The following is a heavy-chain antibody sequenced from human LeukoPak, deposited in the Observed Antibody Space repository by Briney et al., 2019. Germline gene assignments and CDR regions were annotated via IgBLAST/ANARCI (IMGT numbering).Heavy chain of an antibody. CDR1: GFTFSNYD. CDR3: AKELDSSGYFDY. Sequence: GGSLRLSCAASGFTFSNYDMSWVRQAPGKGLEWVSGISGSGGSTYHADSVKGRFTISRDNSKNTLYLQMNSLRAEDTAVYYCAKELDSSGYFDYWGQGTLVTVSS. D-gene: IGHD3-22*01. V-gene: IGHV3-23*01. CDR2: ISGSGGST. J-gene: IGHJ4*02.